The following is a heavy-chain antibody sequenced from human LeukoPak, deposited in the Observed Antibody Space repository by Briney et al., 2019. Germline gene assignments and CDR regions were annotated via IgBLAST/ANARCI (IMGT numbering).Heavy chain of an antibody. J-gene: IGHJ4*01. V-gene: IGHV3-15*01. CDR2: IKRETDGGTT. CDR3: TTVPRIAGVTADIY. CDR1: GFSLSDAW. Sequence: GGPLRLSCAASGFSLSDAWMIWLRQAPGRGLEWVGRIKRETDGGTTDYAASVKGRFTISRDDSKNTLSRQMNSLKTEDTDVYYCTTVPRIAGVTADIYWGQGTLVTVSS. D-gene: IGHD2-21*02.